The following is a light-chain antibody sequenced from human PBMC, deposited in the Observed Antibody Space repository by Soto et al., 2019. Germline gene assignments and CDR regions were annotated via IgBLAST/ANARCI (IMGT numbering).Light chain of an antibody. CDR2: SNN. CDR1: SSNIGTNF. Sequence: QSVLTQPPSASGTPGQRVTISRSGSSSNIGTNFVYWYQHLPGTAPKLLIYSNNQRPSGVPDRFSGSKSGTSASLAISGLQSEDEADYYCAAWDDSLNGYVFGTGTKVTVL. V-gene: IGLV1-44*01. CDR3: AAWDDSLNGYV. J-gene: IGLJ1*01.